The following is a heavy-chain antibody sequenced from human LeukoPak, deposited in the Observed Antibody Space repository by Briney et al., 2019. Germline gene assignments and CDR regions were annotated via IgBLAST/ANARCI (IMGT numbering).Heavy chain of an antibody. CDR2: ISYDGSNK. CDR1: GFTFSSYG. V-gene: IGHV3-30*03. Sequence: PGRSLRLSCAASGFTFSSYGMHWVRQAPGKGLEWVAVISYDGSNKYYADSVKGRFTISRDNSKSTLYLQMNNLTAEDTAIYSCMRMRLASPGNVYWGQGTLVTVSS. CDR3: MRMRLASPGNVY. J-gene: IGHJ4*02. D-gene: IGHD6-13*01.